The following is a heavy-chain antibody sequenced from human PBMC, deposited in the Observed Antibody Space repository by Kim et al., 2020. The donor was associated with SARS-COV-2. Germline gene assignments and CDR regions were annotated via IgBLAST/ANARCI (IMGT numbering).Heavy chain of an antibody. D-gene: IGHD3-3*01. CDR3: ARNVFGSGYHGFDS. Sequence: YGDSVKARFTIARDNPRNTLYLQMNSLGAEDTALYYCARNVFGSGYHGFDSWGQGTLVTVSS. J-gene: IGHJ4*02. V-gene: IGHV3-53*01.